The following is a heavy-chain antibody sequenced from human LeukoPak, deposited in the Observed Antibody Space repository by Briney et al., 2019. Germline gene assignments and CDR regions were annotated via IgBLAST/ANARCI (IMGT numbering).Heavy chain of an antibody. CDR3: ARVSGYYYLKDFDI. CDR2: IYYSGST. Sequence: SETLSLTCTVSGGSISSSSYYWGWIRQPPGKGLEWIGSIYYSGSTYCNPSLKSRVTISVDTSKNQFSLKLSSVTAADTAVYYCARVSGYYYLKDFDIWGQGTMVTVSS. J-gene: IGHJ3*02. V-gene: IGHV4-39*07. D-gene: IGHD3-22*01. CDR1: GGSISSSSYY.